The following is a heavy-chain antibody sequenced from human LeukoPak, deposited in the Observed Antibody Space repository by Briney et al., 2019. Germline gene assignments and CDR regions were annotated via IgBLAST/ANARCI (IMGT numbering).Heavy chain of an antibody. Sequence: SETLSLTCTVSGGSVSSGSYYWSWIRQPPGKGLEWFGYIYYSGSTNYNPSLKSRVTISVDTSKNQFSLKLSSVTAADTAVYYCARDSPCGGSCYTYYYGMDVWGKGTTVTVSS. D-gene: IGHD2-15*01. V-gene: IGHV4-61*01. CDR2: IYYSGST. CDR3: ARDSPCGGSCYTYYYGMDV. J-gene: IGHJ6*04. CDR1: GGSVSSGSYY.